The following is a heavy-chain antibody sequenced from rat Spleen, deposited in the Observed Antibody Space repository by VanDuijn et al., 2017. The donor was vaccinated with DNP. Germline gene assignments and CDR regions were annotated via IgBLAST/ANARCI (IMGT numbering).Heavy chain of an antibody. V-gene: IGHV3-3*01. CDR2: INSAGSI. CDR3: TRGDILRSFDY. J-gene: IGHJ2*01. CDR1: GYSITSGYR. Sequence: EVQLQESGPGLVKPSQSLSLTCSVTGYSITSGYRWNWIRKFPGNKMEWMGYINSAGSIEYNPSLKGRISITSDTSKNQFFLQVNSVTTDDTATYYCTRGDILRSFDYWGQGVMVTVSS. D-gene: IGHD1-6*01.